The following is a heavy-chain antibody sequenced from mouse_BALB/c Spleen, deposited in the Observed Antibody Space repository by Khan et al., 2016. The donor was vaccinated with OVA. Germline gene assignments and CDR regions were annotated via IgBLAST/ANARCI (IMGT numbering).Heavy chain of an antibody. CDR2: ISYSDST. J-gene: IGHJ4*01. Sequence: EVQLQESGPGLVKPSQSLSLTCTVTGYSITSNYAWNWIRQFPGNKLEWMGYISYSDSTSYNPSLKSRISITRDTSKNQFFMQLNSVTTEDTATDCCARGNYYGYAMDYWGQGTSVTVSS. D-gene: IGHD1-1*01. CDR1: GYSITSNYA. V-gene: IGHV3-2*02. CDR3: ARGNYYGYAMDY.